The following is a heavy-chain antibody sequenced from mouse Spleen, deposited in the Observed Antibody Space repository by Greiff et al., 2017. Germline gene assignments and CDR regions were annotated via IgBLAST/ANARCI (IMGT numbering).Heavy chain of an antibody. D-gene: IGHD2-1*01. CDR1: GFNIKDDY. CDR2: IDPENGDT. J-gene: IGHJ1*01. CDR3: TMGGNYWYFDV. Sequence: VQLKQSGAELVRPGASVKLSCTASGFNIKDDYMHWVKQRPEQGLEWIGWIDPENGDTEYASKFQGKATITADTSSNTAYLQLSSLTSEDTAVYYCTMGGNYWYFDVWGAGTTVTVSS. V-gene: IGHV14-4*01.